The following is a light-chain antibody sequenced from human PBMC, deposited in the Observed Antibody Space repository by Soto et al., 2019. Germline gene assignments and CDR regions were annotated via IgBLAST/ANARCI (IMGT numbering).Light chain of an antibody. CDR1: SSDIGAYNY. CDR2: DLT. J-gene: IGLJ3*02. CDR3: SSYTTSRIRM. V-gene: IGLV2-14*03. Sequence: QSVLTQPASVSVSPGQSITISCTGSSSDIGAYNYVSWYQQHPGNANKLLIYDLTNRPSGVSNRFSASKSGSTASLTISGLQAEDEADYYCSSYTTSRIRMFGGGTRLTVL.